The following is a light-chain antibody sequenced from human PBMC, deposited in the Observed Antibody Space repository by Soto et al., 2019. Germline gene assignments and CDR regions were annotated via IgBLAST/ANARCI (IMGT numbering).Light chain of an antibody. Sequence: QSVLTQPPSVSGAPGQSVTIYCTGSSSNVGAGHDIHGYQHLPGTAPKLLIFGNNNRPSGVPDRFSGSRSGTSGSLAITGLQAEDEADDDCQSYDSSLSGWVFGGGTQLTVL. CDR1: SSNVGAGHD. CDR3: QSYDSSLSGWV. J-gene: IGLJ3*02. V-gene: IGLV1-40*01. CDR2: GNN.